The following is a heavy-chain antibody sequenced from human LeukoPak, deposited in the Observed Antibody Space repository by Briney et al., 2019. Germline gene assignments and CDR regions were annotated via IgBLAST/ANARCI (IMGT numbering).Heavy chain of an antibody. CDR2: IFYSGIT. D-gene: IGHD4-23*01. Sequence: PETLSLTCTVSGVSVSPHYWSWIRQPPGRGLEWIGYIFYSGITNYNPSLKSRVTISVDTSRNQLSLRLSSVTAADTAVYYCARHTDYGGNSGFDYWGQGTLVTVSS. J-gene: IGHJ4*02. CDR1: GVSVSPHY. V-gene: IGHV4-59*08. CDR3: ARHTDYGGNSGFDY.